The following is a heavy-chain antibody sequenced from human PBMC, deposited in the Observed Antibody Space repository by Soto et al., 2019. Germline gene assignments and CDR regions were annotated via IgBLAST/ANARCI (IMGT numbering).Heavy chain of an antibody. D-gene: IGHD1-26*01. J-gene: IGHJ4*02. CDR3: GRGRSGQIVVFY. V-gene: IGHV1-2*02. Sequence: ASVKVSCKASGYTFTGHYIHWVRQAPEQGPEWMGEIGPGSGATRYAQRFQGRVTMTRDMSITTVYMELNNLSPDDTAVYYCGRGRSGQIVVFYWGQGTPVTVSS. CDR2: IGPGSGAT. CDR1: GYTFTGHY.